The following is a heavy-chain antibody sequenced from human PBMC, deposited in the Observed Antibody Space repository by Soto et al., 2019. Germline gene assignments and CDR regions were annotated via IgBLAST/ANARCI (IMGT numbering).Heavy chain of an antibody. J-gene: IGHJ3*01. V-gene: IGHV3-23*01. CDR3: ARATVGGVLAAFDR. Sequence: PGGSLRLSCAASGFTFSESWLNWVRQAPGQGLEWVSAITGSGSTYHAESVKGRFTISRDNSKNTLYLQMNSLRAEDTAVYFCARATVGGVLAAFDRWGQGTMVTVSS. D-gene: IGHD1-26*01. CDR1: GFTFSESW. CDR2: ITGSGST.